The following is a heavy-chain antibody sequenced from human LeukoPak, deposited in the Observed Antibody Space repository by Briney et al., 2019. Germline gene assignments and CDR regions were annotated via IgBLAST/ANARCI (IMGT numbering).Heavy chain of an antibody. Sequence: ASVKVSCKASGYTFTSYGISWVRQAPGQGLEWMGWISAYNGNTNYAQKLQGRVTMTTDTSTSTAYMELRSLRSDDTAVYYCARMYYYDSSGYSLHVVVNQGYMDVWGKGTTVTVSS. V-gene: IGHV1-18*01. CDR2: ISAYNGNT. CDR1: GYTFTSYG. D-gene: IGHD3-22*01. J-gene: IGHJ6*03. CDR3: ARMYYYDSSGYSLHVVVNQGYMDV.